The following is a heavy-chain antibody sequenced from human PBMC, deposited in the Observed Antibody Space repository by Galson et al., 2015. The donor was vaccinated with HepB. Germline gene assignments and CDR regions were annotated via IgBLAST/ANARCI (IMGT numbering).Heavy chain of an antibody. J-gene: IGHJ3*02. D-gene: IGHD3-16*01. CDR3: ARDPWIMNSRGDDAFDI. CDR2: IKQDGSEK. V-gene: IGHV3-7*01. CDR1: GFTFSSYW. Sequence: SLRLSCAASGFTFSSYWMSWVRQAPGKGLEWVANIKQDGSEKYYVDSVKGRFTISRDNAKNLLYLQMNSLRAEDTAVYYCARDPWIMNSRGDDAFDIWGQGTMVTVSS.